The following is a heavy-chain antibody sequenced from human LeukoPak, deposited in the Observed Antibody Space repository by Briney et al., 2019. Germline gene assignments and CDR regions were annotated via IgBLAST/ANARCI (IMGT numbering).Heavy chain of an antibody. Sequence: GESLKISCKGSGYSFTSYWISWVRQMPGKGLEWMGKIDPSDSYINYSPSFQGHVSISADKSIFTSYLQWSSLKASDTAMYYCARYPPGYYGMDVWGQGTTVTVSS. CDR3: ARYPPGYYGMDV. CDR2: IDPSDSYI. CDR1: GYSFTSYW. V-gene: IGHV5-10-1*01. D-gene: IGHD3-10*01. J-gene: IGHJ6*02.